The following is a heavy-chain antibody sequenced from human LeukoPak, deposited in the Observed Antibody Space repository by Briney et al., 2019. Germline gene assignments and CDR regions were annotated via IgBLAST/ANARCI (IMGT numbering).Heavy chain of an antibody. Sequence: PSETLSLTCTVSGGSISSYYWSWIRQPAGKGLEWIGRIYTSGSTNYNPSLKSRVTMSVDTSKNQFSLKLSSVTAADTAVYYCARQSNSWFELYYSYMDVWGKGTTVTVSS. CDR2: IYTSGST. D-gene: IGHD2-2*01. CDR3: ARQSNSWFELYYSYMDV. CDR1: GGSISSYY. V-gene: IGHV4-4*07. J-gene: IGHJ6*03.